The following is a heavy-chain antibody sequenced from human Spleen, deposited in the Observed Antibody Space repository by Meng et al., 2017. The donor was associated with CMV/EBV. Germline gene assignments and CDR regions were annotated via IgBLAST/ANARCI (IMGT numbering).Heavy chain of an antibody. V-gene: IGHV1-18*01. CDR3: AREGVYYDFWSGYTNYYYYGMDV. CDR2: ISAYNGNT. Sequence: ASVKVSCKASGYTFTSYGISWVRQAPGQGLEWMGWISAYNGNTNYAQKLQGRVTMTTDTSTSTAYMDLRSLRSDDTAVYYCAREGVYYDFWSGYTNYYYYGMDVWGQGTTVTVSS. J-gene: IGHJ6*02. D-gene: IGHD3-3*01. CDR1: GYTFTSYG.